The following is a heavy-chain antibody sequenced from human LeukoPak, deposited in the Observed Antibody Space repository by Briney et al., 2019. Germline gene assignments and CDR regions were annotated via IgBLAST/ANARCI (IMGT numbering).Heavy chain of an antibody. CDR1: GGSISSYY. CDR2: IYYSGST. V-gene: IGHV4-59*01. Sequence: SETLSLTCTVSGGSISSYYWSWIRQPPGKGLEWIGYIYYSGSTNYNPSLKSRVTISVDTSKNQFSLKLSSVTAADTAVYYCARDSLVFSGGSWLRRFDPWGQGTLVTVSS. D-gene: IGHD2-15*01. CDR3: ARDSLVFSGGSWLRRFDP. J-gene: IGHJ5*02.